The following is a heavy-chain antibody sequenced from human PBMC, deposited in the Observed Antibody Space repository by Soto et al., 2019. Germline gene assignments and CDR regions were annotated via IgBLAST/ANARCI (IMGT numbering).Heavy chain of an antibody. D-gene: IGHD3-22*01. CDR2: ISAYNGNT. CDR1: GYTFTSYG. V-gene: IGHV1-18*01. J-gene: IGHJ4*02. Sequence: ASVKVSCKDSGYTFTSYGISWVRQAPGQGLEWMGWISAYNGNTNYAQKLQGRVTMTTATSTNTVFLELRSLKSDDTAIYYCARDRLRGYDSSGFYSWGQGTMVTVSS. CDR3: ARDRLRGYDSSGFYS.